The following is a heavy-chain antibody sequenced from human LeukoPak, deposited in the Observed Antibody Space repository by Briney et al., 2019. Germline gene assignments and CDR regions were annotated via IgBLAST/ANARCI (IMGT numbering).Heavy chain of an antibody. Sequence: GGSLRLSCAASGFTFSSYDMSWVRQAPGKGLKWVSAISGSGGSTYYADSVKGRFTISRDNSKHTLYLQMNSLRAEDTAVYYCAKGRCSGGRCYRGDYYGTDVWGQGTTVTVSS. CDR1: GFTFSSYD. CDR3: AKGRCSGGRCYRGDYYGTDV. V-gene: IGHV3-23*01. CDR2: ISGSGGST. J-gene: IGHJ6*02. D-gene: IGHD2-15*01.